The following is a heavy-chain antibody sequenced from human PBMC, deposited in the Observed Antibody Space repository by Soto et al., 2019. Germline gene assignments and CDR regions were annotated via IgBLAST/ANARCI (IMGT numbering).Heavy chain of an antibody. CDR3: ARHFYCTNGVCHDY. Sequence: SETLSLTCTVSGGSISSYYWSWIRQPPGKGLEWIGYIYYSGSTNYNPSLKSRVTISVDTSKNQFSLKLSSVTAADTAVYYCARHFYCTNGVCHDYSGQGTLVTVS. CDR2: IYYSGST. D-gene: IGHD2-8*01. CDR1: GGSISSYY. V-gene: IGHV4-59*08. J-gene: IGHJ4*02.